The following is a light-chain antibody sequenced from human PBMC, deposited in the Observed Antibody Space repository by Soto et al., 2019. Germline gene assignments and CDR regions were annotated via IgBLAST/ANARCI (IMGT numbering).Light chain of an antibody. CDR3: QQYNHYSGLT. CDR1: QSVSSN. V-gene: IGKV3-15*01. CDR2: GAS. Sequence: DIVLTQSPGTLSLSPGERATLSCRASQSVSSNLAWYQQKPGQAPRLLIYGASTRATGIPARFSGSGSGTEFTLTISSLQPDDFATYYCQQYNHYSGLTFGGGTKVDIK. J-gene: IGKJ4*01.